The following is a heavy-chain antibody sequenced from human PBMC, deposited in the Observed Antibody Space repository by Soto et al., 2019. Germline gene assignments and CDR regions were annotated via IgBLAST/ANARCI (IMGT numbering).Heavy chain of an antibody. V-gene: IGHV2-5*02. D-gene: IGHD3-22*01. CDR2: IYWDDNK. Sequence: SGPTLVNPTQTLTLTCTFSGFSLSTSGVGVGWIRQPPGKALKWLALIYWDDNKRYSPSLKSRLTISKDTSKNQVVLTMTNMDPVDTATYYCARVVITSYFDYWGQGTLVTVSS. CDR1: GFSLSTSGVG. J-gene: IGHJ4*02. CDR3: ARVVITSYFDY.